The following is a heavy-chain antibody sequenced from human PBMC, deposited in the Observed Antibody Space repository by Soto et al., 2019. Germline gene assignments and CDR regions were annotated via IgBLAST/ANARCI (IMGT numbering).Heavy chain of an antibody. D-gene: IGHD6-19*01. Sequence: ASVKVSCKASGYTFTSYGLSWVRQAPGQGLEWMGWISAYNGNTNYAQKLQGRVTMTTDTSTSTAYMELRSLRSDDTAVYYCARDGSGWYRFYFDYWGQGTLVTVSS. CDR2: ISAYNGNT. CDR1: GYTFTSYG. CDR3: ARDGSGWYRFYFDY. V-gene: IGHV1-18*01. J-gene: IGHJ4*02.